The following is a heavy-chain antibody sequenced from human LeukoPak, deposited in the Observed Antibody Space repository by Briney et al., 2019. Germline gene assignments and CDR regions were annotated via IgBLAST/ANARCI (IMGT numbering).Heavy chain of an antibody. CDR1: GFTFRSYW. CDR3: ARGLTRGSPGH. J-gene: IGHJ4*02. Sequence: GGSLRLSCSASGFTFRSYWIHWVRHRPGEGPVWVSYITTDGRTTEYADSVKGRFTISRDNAKNMLYLEMNSLRAEDTAVYYCARGLTRGSPGHWGQGTLVTVSS. CDR2: ITTDGRTT. V-gene: IGHV3-74*03. D-gene: IGHD3-10*01.